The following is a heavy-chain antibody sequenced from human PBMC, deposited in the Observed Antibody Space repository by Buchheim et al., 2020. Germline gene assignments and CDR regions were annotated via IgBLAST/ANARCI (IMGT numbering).Heavy chain of an antibody. J-gene: IGHJ4*02. CDR2: IYYSGST. CDR3: ARDPYSSGWQTPFDY. V-gene: IGHV4-39*07. Sequence: QLQLQESGPGLVKPSETLSLTCTVSGGSISSSSYYWGWIRQPPGKGLEWIGSIYYSGSTYYNPSLQSRVTISVDTSKNTCPLKLSSVTAADTAVYYCARDPYSSGWQTPFDYWGQGTL. D-gene: IGHD6-19*01. CDR1: GGSISSSSYY.